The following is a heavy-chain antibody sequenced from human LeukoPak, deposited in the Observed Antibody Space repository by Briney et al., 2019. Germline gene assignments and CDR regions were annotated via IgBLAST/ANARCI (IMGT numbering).Heavy chain of an antibody. CDR3: ARSQGLDYFDY. Sequence: SETLSLTCTVSGGSISSYYWSWIRQPPGKGLERIGYIYYSGSTNYNPSLKSRVTISVDTSKNQFSLKLSSVTAADTAVYYCARSQGLDYFDYWGQGTLVTVSS. CDR2: IYYSGST. V-gene: IGHV4-59*08. CDR1: GGSISSYY. J-gene: IGHJ4*02.